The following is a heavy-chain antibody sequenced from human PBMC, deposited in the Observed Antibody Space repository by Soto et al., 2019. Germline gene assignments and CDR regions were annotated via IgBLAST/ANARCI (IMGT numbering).Heavy chain of an antibody. CDR1: GDSVSSNSAA. D-gene: IGHD2-15*01. V-gene: IGHV6-1*01. CDR2: TYFRSKWYT. CDR3: TDLDMQY. J-gene: IGHJ4*02. Sequence: SQTLSLTCAISGDSVSSNSAAWNWIRQSSSRGLEWLGRTYFRSKWYTGYAPSVKSRITISLDTSKNQFSLQLTSVTPDDTAVYSCTDLDMQYWGQGTLVTVSS.